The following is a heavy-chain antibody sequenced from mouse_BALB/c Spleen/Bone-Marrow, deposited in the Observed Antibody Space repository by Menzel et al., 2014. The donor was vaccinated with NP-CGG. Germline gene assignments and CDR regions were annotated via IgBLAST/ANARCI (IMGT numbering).Heavy chain of an antibody. CDR2: IDTAHGNT. J-gene: IGHJ2*01. Sequence: EVKVVEYGAEVVKPGASVKLSCTASGFTIKDTYMHWVKQRPGQGLEWIGRIDTAHGNTKYDAKFQGKTTITADTSSNPAYPQLSNLTSENSAVYYCALYNNGVYFDHWGLGTTLTVAS. CDR3: ALYNNGVYFDH. CDR1: GFTIKDTY. D-gene: IGHD1-3*01. V-gene: IGHV14-3*02.